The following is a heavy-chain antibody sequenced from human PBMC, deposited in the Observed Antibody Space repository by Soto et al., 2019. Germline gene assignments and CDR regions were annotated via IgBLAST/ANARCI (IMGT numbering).Heavy chain of an antibody. V-gene: IGHV3-53*01. CDR1: GFTVSSNY. CDR3: ARDADGIVGAFGY. J-gene: IGHJ4*02. D-gene: IGHD1-26*01. Sequence: HPGGSLRLSCAASGFTVSSNYMSWVRQAPGKGLEWVSVIYSGGSTYYADSVKGRFTISRDNSKNTLYLQMNSLRAEDTAVYYCARDADGIVGAFGYWGQGTLVTVSS. CDR2: IYSGGST.